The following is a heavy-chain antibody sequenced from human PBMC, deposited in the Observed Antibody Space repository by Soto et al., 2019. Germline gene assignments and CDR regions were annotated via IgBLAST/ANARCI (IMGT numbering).Heavy chain of an antibody. V-gene: IGHV3-7*03. Sequence: GGSLRLSCAASGFTFSSYWTSWVRQAPGKGLEWVANIKQDGSEKYYVDSVKGRFTISRDNAKNSLYLQMNSLRAEDTAVYYCARYYGMDVWGQGTTVTVSS. J-gene: IGHJ6*02. CDR2: IKQDGSEK. CDR1: GFTFSSYW. CDR3: ARYYGMDV.